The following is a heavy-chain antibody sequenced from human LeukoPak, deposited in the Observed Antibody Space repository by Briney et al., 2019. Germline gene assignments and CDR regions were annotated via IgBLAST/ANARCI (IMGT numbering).Heavy chain of an antibody. CDR1: GINIRSNW. D-gene: IGHD6-19*01. CDR3: ARTYRGWYRRDAFDL. CDR2: DNSEGGRT. Sequence: GGSLRLSCAAPGINIRSNWMHWVRQAPGTGLVWVARDNSEGGRTTYADSVKGRFTISRDNAKDTLYLQMNSLRAEDTAVYYCARTYRGWYRRDAFDLWGPGTMVTVSS. J-gene: IGHJ3*01. V-gene: IGHV3-74*01.